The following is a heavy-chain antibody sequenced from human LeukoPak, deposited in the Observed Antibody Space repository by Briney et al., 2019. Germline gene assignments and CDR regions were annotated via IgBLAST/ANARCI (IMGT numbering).Heavy chain of an antibody. D-gene: IGHD2-2*01. CDR3: ARRGYCSSTSCYAFGY. CDR2: INHSGST. V-gene: IGHV4-34*01. CDR1: GGSFSGYY. Sequence: TSETLSLTCAVYGGSFSGYYWSWIRQPPRKGLEWIGEINHSGSTNYNPSLKSRVTISVDTSKNQFSLKLSSVTAADTAVYYCARRGYCSSTSCYAFGYWGQGTLVTVSS. J-gene: IGHJ4*02.